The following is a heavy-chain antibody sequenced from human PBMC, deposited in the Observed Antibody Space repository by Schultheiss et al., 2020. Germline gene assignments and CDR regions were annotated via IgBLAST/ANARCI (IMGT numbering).Heavy chain of an antibody. CDR3: ARDLIAAAGMGYYYYGMDV. Sequence: GGSLRLSCAASGFTFSSYWMHWVRQAPGKGLVWVSRINSDGSSTSYADSVKGRFTISRDNAKNTLYLQMNSLRAEDTAVYYCARDLIAAAGMGYYYYGMDVWGQGTTVTVSS. CDR1: GFTFSSYW. V-gene: IGHV3-74*01. J-gene: IGHJ6*02. CDR2: INSDGSST. D-gene: IGHD6-13*01.